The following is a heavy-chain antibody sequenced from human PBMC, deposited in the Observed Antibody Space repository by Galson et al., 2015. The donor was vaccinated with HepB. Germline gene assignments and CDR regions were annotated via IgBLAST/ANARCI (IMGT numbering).Heavy chain of an antibody. CDR1: GFSFSNYW. CDR2: IKHDGSEK. J-gene: IGHJ4*02. V-gene: IGHV3-7*01. D-gene: IGHD3/OR15-3a*01. CDR3: EAGTGWLPDY. Sequence: SLRLSCAASGFSFSNYWLNWVRQAPGKGLEWVATIKHDGSEKLYVDSVKGRFTISRDNADNALYLQMNGLRAEDTAVYYCEAGTGWLPDYWGQGTLVTVSS.